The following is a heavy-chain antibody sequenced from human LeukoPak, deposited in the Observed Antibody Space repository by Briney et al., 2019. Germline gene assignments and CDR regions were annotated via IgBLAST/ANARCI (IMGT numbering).Heavy chain of an antibody. J-gene: IGHJ4*02. Sequence: GGSLRLSCAASGFTFSSYGMHWVRQAPGKGLEWVAFIRYDGSNKYYADSVKGRFTISRDNSKNTLYLQMNSLRAEDTAVYYCAKEGLIAARPPFDYWGQGTLVTVSS. CDR3: AKEGLIAARPPFDY. D-gene: IGHD6-6*01. CDR2: IRYDGSNK. V-gene: IGHV3-30*02. CDR1: GFTFSSYG.